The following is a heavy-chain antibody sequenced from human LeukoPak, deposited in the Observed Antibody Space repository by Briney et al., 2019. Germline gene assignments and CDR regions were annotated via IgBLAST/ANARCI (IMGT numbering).Heavy chain of an antibody. CDR2: IYPGDSDT. CDR1: GYSFTSYW. J-gene: IGHJ4*02. CDR3: ARVIVRPAARNGYYFDY. Sequence: GESLKISCKGSGYSFTSYWIGWVRQMPGKGLEWMGIIYPGDSDTRYSPSFQGQVTISADKSISTAYLQWSSLKASDTAMYYCARVIVRPAARNGYYFDYWGQGTLVTVSS. D-gene: IGHD2-2*01. V-gene: IGHV5-51*01.